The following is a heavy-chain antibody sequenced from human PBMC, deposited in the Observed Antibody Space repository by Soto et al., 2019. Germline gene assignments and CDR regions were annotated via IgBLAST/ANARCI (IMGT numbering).Heavy chain of an antibody. D-gene: IGHD3-3*01. CDR3: ARPRGLRFSVADAFDI. J-gene: IGHJ3*02. V-gene: IGHV4-34*01. Sequence: KPSETLSLTCVVSGGSFSTYYYNWIRQSPGKGLEWIGEINHSGRNNYSPSLKSRVTMSLDTSKNHFSLRLTSVIAADTAVYYCARPRGLRFSVADAFDIWGQGAMVT. CDR1: GGSFSTYY. CDR2: INHSGRN.